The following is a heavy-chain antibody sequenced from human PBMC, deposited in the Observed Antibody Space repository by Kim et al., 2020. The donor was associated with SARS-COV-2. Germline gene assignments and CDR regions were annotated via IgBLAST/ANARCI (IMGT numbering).Heavy chain of an antibody. CDR3: ARDRLVRGVITTYYFDY. Sequence: GGSLRLSCAASGFTFSSYSMNWVRQAPGKGLEWVSYISSSSSTIYYADSVKGRFTISRDNAKNSLYLQMNSLRDEDTAVYYCARDRLVRGVITTYYFDYWGQGTLVTVSS. CDR2: ISSSSSTI. J-gene: IGHJ4*02. D-gene: IGHD3-10*01. V-gene: IGHV3-48*02. CDR1: GFTFSSYS.